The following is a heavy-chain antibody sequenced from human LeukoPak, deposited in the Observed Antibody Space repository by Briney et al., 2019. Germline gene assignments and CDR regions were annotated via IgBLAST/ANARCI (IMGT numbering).Heavy chain of an antibody. CDR2: IRSDGSST. Sequence: GGSLGLSCVASGFSFSAYIMHWVRQAPGKGLEYVSAIRSDGSSTFYPNSVKGRFTISRDNSKSTLYLQMGSLRAEDTAVYYCTGRYGGHRWWAGYHDSWGQGTPVTGSS. CDR3: TGRYGGHRWWAGYHDS. CDR1: GFSFSAYI. J-gene: IGHJ4*02. D-gene: IGHD3-16*01. V-gene: IGHV3-64*01.